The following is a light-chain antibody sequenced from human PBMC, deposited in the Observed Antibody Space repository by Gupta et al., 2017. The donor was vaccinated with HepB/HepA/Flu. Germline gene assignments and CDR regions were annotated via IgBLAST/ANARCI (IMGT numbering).Light chain of an antibody. CDR1: QSVSTY. CDR2: DAS. J-gene: IGKJ4*01. V-gene: IGKV3-11*01. Sequence: EIVFTQSPATLSLSPGERATLSCRASQSVSTYLAWYQQKPGQAPRLLIYDASNRATGIPARFSGSRSGTDVTLTISSLEPEDFAVYYCQQRSNWTPLTFGGGTKVEIK. CDR3: QQRSNWTPLT.